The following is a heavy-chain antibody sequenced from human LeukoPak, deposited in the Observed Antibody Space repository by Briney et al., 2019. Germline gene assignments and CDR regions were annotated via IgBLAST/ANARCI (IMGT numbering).Heavy chain of an antibody. D-gene: IGHD6-19*01. V-gene: IGHV1-69*01. CDR1: GGTFSSYA. Sequence: EASVKVSCQASGGTFSSYAISWVRQAPGQGLEWMGGIIPIFGTANYAQKFQGRVTITADESTSTAYMELSSLRSEDTAVYYCARAVAGGNFDYWGQGTLVTVSS. CDR3: ARAVAGGNFDY. J-gene: IGHJ4*02. CDR2: IIPIFGTA.